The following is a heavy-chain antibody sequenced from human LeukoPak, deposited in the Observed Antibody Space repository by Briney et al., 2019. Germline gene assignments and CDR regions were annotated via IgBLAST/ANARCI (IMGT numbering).Heavy chain of an antibody. D-gene: IGHD3-22*01. V-gene: IGHV1-3*01. J-gene: IGHJ4*02. CDR1: GYTFTSYA. CDR2: INAGNGNT. CDR3: ARAYYYDSSGYLHPPDY. Sequence: ASVKVSCKASGYTFTSYAMHWVRQAPGQRLEWMGWINAGNGNTKYSQKFQGRVTITRDTSASTAYMELSSLRSEDTAVYYCARAYYYDSSGYLHPPDYWGQGTLVTVSS.